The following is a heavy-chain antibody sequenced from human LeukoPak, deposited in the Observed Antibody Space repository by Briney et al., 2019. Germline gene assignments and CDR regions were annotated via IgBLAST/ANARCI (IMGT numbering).Heavy chain of an antibody. CDR3: AKGLTILDYDFWSGYPLGAYDY. CDR2: ISGSGGST. V-gene: IGHV3-23*01. Sequence: GGSLRLSCAASGFTFSSYAMSWVRQAPGKGLEWVSAISGSGGSTYYADSVKGRFTISRDNSKNTLYLQMNSLRAEDTAVYYCAKGLTILDYDFWSGYPLGAYDYWGQGTLVTVSS. D-gene: IGHD3-3*01. J-gene: IGHJ4*02. CDR1: GFTFSSYA.